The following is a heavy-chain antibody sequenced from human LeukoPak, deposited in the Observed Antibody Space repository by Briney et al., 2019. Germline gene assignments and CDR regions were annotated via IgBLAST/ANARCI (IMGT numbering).Heavy chain of an antibody. D-gene: IGHD5-24*01. J-gene: IGHJ4*02. Sequence: GGSLRLSCAASGFTFSSYTMHWVRQAPGKGLEWVAVMSYDGGDKYYAESVKGRFTISRDNSRTTVYLQMNSLRGEDTAVYYCARGSRWLQLGPFDYWGQGTLVTVSS. CDR3: ARGSRWLQLGPFDY. V-gene: IGHV3-30*01. CDR1: GFTFSSYT. CDR2: MSYDGGDK.